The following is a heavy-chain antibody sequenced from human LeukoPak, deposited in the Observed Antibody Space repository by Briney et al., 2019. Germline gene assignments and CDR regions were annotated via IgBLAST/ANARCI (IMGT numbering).Heavy chain of an antibody. J-gene: IGHJ4*02. CDR3: ARTAYGSGSYYFDY. Sequence: SETLSLTCTVSGGSISSGSHYWSWIRQPAGKGLEWIGRIYTSGSTNYNPSLKSRVTISVDTSKKQFSLKLSSVTAADTAVYYCARTAYGSGSYYFDYWGQGTLVTVSS. D-gene: IGHD3-10*01. V-gene: IGHV4-61*02. CDR1: GGSISSGSHY. CDR2: IYTSGST.